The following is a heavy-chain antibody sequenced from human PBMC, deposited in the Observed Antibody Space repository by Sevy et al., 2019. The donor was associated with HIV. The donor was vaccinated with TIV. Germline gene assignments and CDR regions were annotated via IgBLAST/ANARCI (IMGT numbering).Heavy chain of an antibody. CDR1: GFTFNTYA. CDR2: ISYDGSYE. D-gene: IGHD6-19*01. Sequence: GGSLRLSCAASGFTFNTYAIHWVRQAPGKGLEWVALISYDGSYEYYADSVEGRLTISRDNSKNTLYLQMNSLRAEDTAVYYCARSSLVVAGSYGMDVWGQGTTVTVSS. V-gene: IGHV3-30*04. J-gene: IGHJ6*02. CDR3: ARSSLVVAGSYGMDV.